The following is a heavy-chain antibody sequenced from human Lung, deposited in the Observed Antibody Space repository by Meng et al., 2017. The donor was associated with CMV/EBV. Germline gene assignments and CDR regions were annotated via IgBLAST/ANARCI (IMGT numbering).Heavy chain of an antibody. CDR2: ISSSGSTI. CDR3: ARYAPIGISGYYYGMDV. V-gene: IGHV3-11*01. J-gene: IGHJ6*02. Sequence: SXAASVFTFSDDYMSWIRQAPGKGLEWVSYISSSGSTIYYADSVKGRFTISRDNAKNSLYLQMNSLRAEDTAVYYCARYAPIGISGYYYGMDVWGQGXTVTVSS. CDR1: VFTFSDDY. D-gene: IGHD2-2*01.